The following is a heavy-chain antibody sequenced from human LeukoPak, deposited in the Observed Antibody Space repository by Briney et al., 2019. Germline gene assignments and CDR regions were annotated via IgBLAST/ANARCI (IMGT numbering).Heavy chain of an antibody. CDR1: GFTFINYG. CDR3: AKPRTTIFGAWDMDV. CDR2: ISYDGSSK. J-gene: IGHJ6*03. D-gene: IGHD3-3*01. V-gene: IGHV3-30*18. Sequence: GMSLRLSCAASGFTFINYGMHWVRQAPGKGLEWVALISYDGSSKYYADSVKGRIIISRDNSKNIMNLQMNSLRTEDTAVYYCAKPRTTIFGAWDMDVWGKGTTVTVPS.